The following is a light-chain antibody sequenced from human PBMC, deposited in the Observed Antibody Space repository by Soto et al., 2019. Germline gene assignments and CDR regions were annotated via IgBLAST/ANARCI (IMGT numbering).Light chain of an antibody. J-gene: IGKJ4*01. CDR2: WAS. CDR3: QQYYGTPVT. V-gene: IGKV4-1*01. Sequence: DIVMTQSPDSLAVSLGERATINCKSSQSVLYSSNNNNYLAWYQQKPGQPPKLLIYWASTRESGVPDRFSGSGSGTDFTLTISSLQAEDVAVCYCQQYYGTPVTFGGGTKVEIK. CDR1: QSVLYSSNNNNY.